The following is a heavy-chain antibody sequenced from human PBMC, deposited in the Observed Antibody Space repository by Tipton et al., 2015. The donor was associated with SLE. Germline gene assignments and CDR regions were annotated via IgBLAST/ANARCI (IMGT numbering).Heavy chain of an antibody. Sequence: TLSLTCTVSGGSISSTSYYWGWIRQPPGKGLEWIGSIYYSGTTYYNPSLKSRVTISVDTSKNQFSLKLSSVAAADTAVYYCARYRRITIFGVTADYGMDVWGQGTTVTVSS. V-gene: IGHV4-39*07. CDR3: ARYRRITIFGVTADYGMDV. D-gene: IGHD3-3*01. CDR1: GGSISSTSYY. J-gene: IGHJ6*02. CDR2: IYYSGTT.